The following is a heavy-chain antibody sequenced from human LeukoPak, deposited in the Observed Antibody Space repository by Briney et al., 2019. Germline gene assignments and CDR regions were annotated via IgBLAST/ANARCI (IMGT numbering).Heavy chain of an antibody. CDR1: GYTFTSYY. J-gene: IGHJ4*02. V-gene: IGHV1-46*01. D-gene: IGHD2-15*01. CDR2: INPSGGST. Sequence: ASVKVSCKASGYTFTSYYMHWVRQAPGQGLEWMGIINPSGGSTSYAQKFQGRVTMTRDMSTSTVYMELSSLRSEDTAVYYCARGGQHIPHPKDMGASKTWDYWGQGTLVTVSS. CDR3: ARGGQHIPHPKDMGASKTWDY.